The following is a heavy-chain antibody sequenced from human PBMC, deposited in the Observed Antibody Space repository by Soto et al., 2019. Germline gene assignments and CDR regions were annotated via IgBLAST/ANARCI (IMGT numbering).Heavy chain of an antibody. V-gene: IGHV1-69*13. CDR3: AILLRYFDWFPGY. Sequence: SVKVSCKASGGTFSSYAISWVRQAPGQGLEWMGGIIPIFGTANYAQKFQGRVTITADESTSTAYMELSSLRSEDTAVYYCAILLRYFDWFPGYWGQGTLVTVSS. D-gene: IGHD3-9*01. CDR1: GGTFSSYA. J-gene: IGHJ4*02. CDR2: IIPIFGTA.